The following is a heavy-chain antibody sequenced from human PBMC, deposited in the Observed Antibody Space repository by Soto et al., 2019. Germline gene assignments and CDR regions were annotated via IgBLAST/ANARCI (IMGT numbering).Heavy chain of an antibody. CDR2: IWYDGSLK. CDR1: GFTFNTYG. CDR3: ARVDCTGGSYTPYAYFAMDV. D-gene: IGHD2-15*01. Sequence: GGSLRLSCAASGFTFNTYGMNWVRQAPGKGLEWVAIIWYDGSLKYYADSMKGRFTISRDNSKNTMYLQMNSLRAEDTAVYYCARVDCTGGSYTPYAYFAMDVWGHAITVTVSS. J-gene: IGHJ6*02. V-gene: IGHV3-33*01.